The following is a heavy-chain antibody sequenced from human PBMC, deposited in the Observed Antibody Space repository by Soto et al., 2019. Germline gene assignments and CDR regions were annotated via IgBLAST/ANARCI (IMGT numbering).Heavy chain of an antibody. Sequence: GESLKISCKASGYSFTTYWIGWVRQMPGKGLEWMGIIYPGDSDTKYSPSLQGQVTTSADKSISTAYLQWSSLKASDTAMYYCARLESSGCLDYWGQGTLVTVSS. CDR2: IYPGDSDT. J-gene: IGHJ4*02. D-gene: IGHD6-19*01. CDR1: GYSFTTYW. CDR3: ARLESSGCLDY. V-gene: IGHV5-51*01.